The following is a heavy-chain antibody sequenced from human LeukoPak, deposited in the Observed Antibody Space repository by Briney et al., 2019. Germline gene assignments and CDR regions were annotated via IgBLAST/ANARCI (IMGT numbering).Heavy chain of an antibody. Sequence: GESLKISCKGSGYSFTSYWIGWVRQMPGKGLEWMGIIYPGDSDTRYSPSFQGQVTISADRSISTAYLQWSSLKASDTAMYYCARQYCTNGVCYTALDYWGQGTLVTVSS. J-gene: IGHJ4*02. CDR3: ARQYCTNGVCYTALDY. CDR1: GYSFTSYW. V-gene: IGHV5-51*01. CDR2: IYPGDSDT. D-gene: IGHD2-8*01.